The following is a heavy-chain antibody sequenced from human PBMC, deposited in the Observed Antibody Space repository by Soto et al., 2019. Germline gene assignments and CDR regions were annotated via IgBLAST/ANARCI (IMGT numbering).Heavy chain of an antibody. V-gene: IGHV3-23*01. J-gene: IGHJ3*01. CDR1: GFTFSSYA. CDR3: AKDGEWLLPSTD. CDR2: ISGSGGST. D-gene: IGHD3-3*01. Sequence: DVQLLESGGGLVQTGGSLRLSCAASGFTFSSYAMSWVRQPPGKGLEWVSAISGSGGSTYYADSVKDRFTIPRDNSKNTLYLQLNSLRAEDTAVYYSAKDGEWLLPSTDWGQGTMVTVSS.